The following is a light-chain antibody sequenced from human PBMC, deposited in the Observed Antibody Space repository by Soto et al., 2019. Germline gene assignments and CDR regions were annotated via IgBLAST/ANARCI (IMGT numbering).Light chain of an antibody. CDR1: QSVSSY. V-gene: IGKV3-11*01. CDR3: QQRSNWPIT. J-gene: IGKJ5*01. Sequence: EIVMTQSPATLSVSPGERATLSCRASQSVSSYLAWHQQKPGQAPRLLIYDASNRATGIPARFSGSGSGTDFTLTISSLEPEDFAVYYCQQRSNWPITFGQGTRLEIK. CDR2: DAS.